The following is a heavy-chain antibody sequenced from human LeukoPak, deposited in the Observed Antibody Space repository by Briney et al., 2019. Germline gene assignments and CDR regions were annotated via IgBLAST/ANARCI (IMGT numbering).Heavy chain of an antibody. CDR2: INPNSGGN. CDR1: GYTFTVYY. J-gene: IGHJ4*02. Sequence: GAAVTVSFKCSGYTFTVYYMHWVRQAPGEGLEWMGLINPNSGGNNYAQKFQGRVLMPRETSISTAYMELSRLRSDDTAVYYCARVPGTGSILLLHYWGQGTLVAVSS. CDR3: ARVPGTGSILLLHY. D-gene: IGHD3/OR15-3a*01. V-gene: IGHV1-2*02.